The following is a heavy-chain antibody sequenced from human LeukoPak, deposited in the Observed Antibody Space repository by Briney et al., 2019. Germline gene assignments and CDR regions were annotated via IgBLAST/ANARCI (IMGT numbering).Heavy chain of an antibody. CDR1: GFTFSSYS. V-gene: IGHV3-74*01. CDR3: ARTDYGDSLFDY. D-gene: IGHD4-17*01. J-gene: IGHJ4*02. Sequence: GGSLRLSCAASGFTFSSYSMNWVRQAPGKGLVWVSGINSDGSSTSYADSVKGRFTISRDNAKNTLYLQMNSLRAEDTAVYYCARTDYGDSLFDYWGQGTLVTVSS. CDR2: INSDGSST.